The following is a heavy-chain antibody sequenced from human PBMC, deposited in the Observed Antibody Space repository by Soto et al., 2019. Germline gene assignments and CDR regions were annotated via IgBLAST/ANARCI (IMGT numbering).Heavy chain of an antibody. CDR1: GGSISSSSYY. J-gene: IGHJ5*02. CDR2: IYYSGST. D-gene: IGHD6-6*01. CDR3: ARPHSSYSANWFDP. V-gene: IGHV4-39*01. Sequence: QLQLQESGPGLVKPSETLSLTCTVSGGSISSSSYYWGWIRQPPGKGLEWIGSIYYSGSTYYNPSLKSRVTISVDTSKNQFSLKLSSVTAADTAVYYCARPHSSYSANWFDPWGQGTLVTVSS.